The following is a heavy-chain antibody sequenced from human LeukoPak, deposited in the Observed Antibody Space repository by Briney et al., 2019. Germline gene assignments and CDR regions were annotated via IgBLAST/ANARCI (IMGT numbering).Heavy chain of an antibody. CDR1: GYTFTSYG. D-gene: IGHD3-3*02. J-gene: IGHJ4*02. CDR3: AREISDGAFCIDY. Sequence: GASVKVSCKASGYTFTSYGISWVRQAPGQGLEWMGWISAYNGNTNYAQKFQGRVTMTRDTSISTAYMELSRLRSDDTAVYYCAREISDGAFCIDYWGQGTLVTVSS. CDR2: ISAYNGNT. V-gene: IGHV1-18*01.